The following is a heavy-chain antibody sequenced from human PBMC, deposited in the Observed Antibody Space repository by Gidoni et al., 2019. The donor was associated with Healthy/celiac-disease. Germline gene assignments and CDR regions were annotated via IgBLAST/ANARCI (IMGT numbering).Heavy chain of an antibody. Sequence: QVQLVESGGGVVQPWRSLRLSCAASAFTFSSSAMHWVRQAPGKGLEWVAVISYDGSNKYYADSVKGRFTSSRDNSKNTLYLQMNSLRAEDTAVYYCARDRGYSYGYSDYYYYGMDVWGQGTTVTVSS. CDR3: ARDRGYSYGYSDYYYYGMDV. J-gene: IGHJ6*02. V-gene: IGHV3-30*03. CDR2: ISYDGSNK. D-gene: IGHD5-18*01. CDR1: AFTFSSSA.